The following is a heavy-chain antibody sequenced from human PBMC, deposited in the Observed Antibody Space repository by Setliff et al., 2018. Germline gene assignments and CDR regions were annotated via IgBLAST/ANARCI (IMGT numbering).Heavy chain of an antibody. CDR3: ARDNPILGATDY. CDR2: INHSGST. Sequence: PSETLSLTCTVSGVSIRSYYWGWIRQPPGKGLEWIAEINHSGSTNYNPSLKSRVTISVDTSRNQFSLKLTSVTAADTAPYFCARDNPILGATDYWGQGALVTVSS. CDR1: GVSIRSYY. V-gene: IGHV4-59*08. D-gene: IGHD1-26*01. J-gene: IGHJ4*02.